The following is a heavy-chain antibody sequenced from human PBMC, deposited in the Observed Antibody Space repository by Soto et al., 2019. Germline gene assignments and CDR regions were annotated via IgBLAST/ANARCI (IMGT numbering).Heavy chain of an antibody. CDR1: GFTCSSYT. V-gene: IGHV3-30*04. CDR2: ISYDGSSK. D-gene: IGHD6-13*01. J-gene: IGHJ4*02. CDR3: ASGIYSNSWSSYYYCDY. Sequence: QVQLMESGGGVVQPGRSLRPSCAASGFTCSSYTMHWVRNAPGQGLEWVAIISYDGSSKYYADSVKGRFTVSRDNSKNTLYLEMNSLRGEYTAVYFCASGIYSNSWSSYYYCDYWCKGTLVTVSS.